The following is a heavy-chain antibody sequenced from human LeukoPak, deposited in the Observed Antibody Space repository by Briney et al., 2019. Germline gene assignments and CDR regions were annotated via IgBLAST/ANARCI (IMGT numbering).Heavy chain of an antibody. CDR1: GFTFSSYA. Sequence: TGGSLRLSCAASGFTFSSYAMHWVRQAPGKGLEWVAFIRYDGSNKYYADSVKGRFTISRDNSKNTLYLQMNSLRAEDTAVYYCAKDPEPHCSSTSCPFFDYWGQGTLVTVSS. V-gene: IGHV3-30*02. CDR2: IRYDGSNK. CDR3: AKDPEPHCSSTSCPFFDY. D-gene: IGHD2-2*01. J-gene: IGHJ4*02.